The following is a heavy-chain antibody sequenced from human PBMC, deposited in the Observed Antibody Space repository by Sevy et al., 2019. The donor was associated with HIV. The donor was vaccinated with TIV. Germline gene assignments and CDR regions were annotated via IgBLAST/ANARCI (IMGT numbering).Heavy chain of an antibody. CDR3: AGPIAARPLRAGSWFDP. V-gene: IGHV4-34*01. D-gene: IGHD6-6*01. Sequence: SETLSLTCAVYGGSFSGYYWSWIRQPPGKGLEWIGEINHSGSTNYNPSLKSRVTISVDTSKNQFSLKLSSVTAADTAGYYCAGPIAARPLRAGSWFDPWGQGTLVTVSS. CDR1: GGSFSGYY. J-gene: IGHJ5*02. CDR2: INHSGST.